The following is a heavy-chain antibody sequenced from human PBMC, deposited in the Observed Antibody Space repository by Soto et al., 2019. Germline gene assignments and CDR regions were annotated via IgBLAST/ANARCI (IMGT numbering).Heavy chain of an antibody. CDR3: AKGDYDILTGYPWFHMDV. CDR2: ISGSGGST. V-gene: IGHV3-23*01. J-gene: IGHJ6*03. Sequence: PGGSLRLSCAASGFTFSSYAMSWVRQAPGKGLEWVSAISGSGGSTYYADSVKGRFTISRDNSKNTLYLQMNSLRAEDTAVYYCAKGDYDILTGYPWFHMDVWGKGTTVTVSS. D-gene: IGHD3-9*01. CDR1: GFTFSSYA.